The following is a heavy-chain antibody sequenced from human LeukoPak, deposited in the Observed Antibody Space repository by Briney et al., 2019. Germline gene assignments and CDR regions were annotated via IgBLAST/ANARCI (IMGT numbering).Heavy chain of an antibody. V-gene: IGHV3-30*04. CDR2: ISYDGSNK. CDR3: ARDRTTSSSWYVDYYYYYMDV. CDR1: RFSFSIYA. J-gene: IGHJ6*03. D-gene: IGHD6-13*01. Sequence: GGSLRLSCAASRFSFSIYAMHWVRQAPGKGLEWVAIISYDGSNKYYADSVKGRFTISRDNSKNTLYLQMNSLRAEDTAVYYCARDRTTSSSWYVDYYYYYMDVWGKGTTVTISS.